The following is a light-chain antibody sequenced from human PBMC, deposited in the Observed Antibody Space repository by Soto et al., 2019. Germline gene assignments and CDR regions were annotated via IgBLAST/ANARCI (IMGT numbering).Light chain of an antibody. J-gene: IGKJ4*01. Sequence: DLQMTQSPSSLSASVGDRVTITCQASQDISHYLNWYQQKPGKAPKLVLYDASNLEAGDPSRFSGSGYGRDFTFTISSLQPEDIATYYCQQYDSVPPTFGGGTKVEIK. CDR1: QDISHY. V-gene: IGKV1-33*01. CDR3: QQYDSVPPT. CDR2: DAS.